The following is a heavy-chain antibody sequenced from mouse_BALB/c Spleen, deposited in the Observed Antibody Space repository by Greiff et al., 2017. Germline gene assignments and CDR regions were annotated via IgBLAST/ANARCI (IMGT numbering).Heavy chain of an antibody. V-gene: IGHV2-9-2*01. CDR3: VRDLDRLSFAY. J-gene: IGHJ3*01. Sequence: QVQLQQSGPGLVAPSQSLSITCTVSGFSLTSYDISWIRQPPGKGLEWLGVIWTGGGTNYNSAFMSRLSISKDNSKSQVFLKMNSLQTDDTAIYYCVRDLDRLSFAYWGQGTLVTVSA. D-gene: IGHD1-2*01. CDR2: IWTGGGT. CDR1: GFSLTSYD.